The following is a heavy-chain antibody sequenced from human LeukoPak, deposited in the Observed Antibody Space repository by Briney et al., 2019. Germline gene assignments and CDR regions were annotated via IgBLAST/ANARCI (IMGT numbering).Heavy chain of an antibody. V-gene: IGHV4-39*07. CDR3: ARDYLPGMTSLYYYGLDV. CDR2: IYYSGST. J-gene: IGHJ6*02. D-gene: IGHD1-1*01. Sequence: SETLSLTCTVSGGSISSSSYYWGWIRQPPGKGLEWIGSIYYSGSTYYNPSLKSRVTISVDTSKNQFSLKLSSVTAADTAVYYCARDYLPGMTSLYYYGLDVWGQGTTVTVSS. CDR1: GGSISSSSYY.